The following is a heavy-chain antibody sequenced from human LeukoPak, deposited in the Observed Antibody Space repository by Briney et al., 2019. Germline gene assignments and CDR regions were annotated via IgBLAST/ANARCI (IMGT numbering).Heavy chain of an antibody. CDR2: IYYSGST. J-gene: IGHJ4*02. D-gene: IGHD6-6*01. V-gene: IGHV4-39*01. Sequence: SETLSLTRAVYGGSFSGYYWGWIRQPPGKGLEWIGSIYYSGSTYYNPSLKSRVTISVDTSKNQFSLKLSSVTAADTAVYYCARLGWGAARPRYFDYWGQGTLVTVSS. CDR3: ARLGWGAARPRYFDY. CDR1: GGSFSGYY.